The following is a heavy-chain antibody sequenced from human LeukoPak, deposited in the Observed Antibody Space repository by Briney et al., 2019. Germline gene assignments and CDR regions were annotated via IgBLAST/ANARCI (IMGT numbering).Heavy chain of an antibody. CDR2: IIPILGIA. D-gene: IGHD3-9*01. CDR3: ARHILTGYYAIDY. V-gene: IGHV1-69*04. J-gene: IGHJ4*02. Sequence: RASVKVSCKASGGTFSSYAISWVRQAPGQGLEWMGRIIPILGIANYAQKFQGRVTITADKSTSIAYMELSSLRSEDTAVYYCARHILTGYYAIDYWGQGTLVTVSS. CDR1: GGTFSSYA.